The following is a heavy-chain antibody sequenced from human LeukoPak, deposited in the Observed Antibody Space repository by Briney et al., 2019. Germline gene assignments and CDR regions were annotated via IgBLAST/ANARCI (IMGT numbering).Heavy chain of an antibody. CDR1: GGSISSSSYY. CDR2: TYYSGSS. D-gene: IGHD3-22*01. CDR3: ARLPVITMIVVAIGGAFDI. V-gene: IGHV4-39*01. Sequence: SETLSLTCTVSGGSISSSSYYWGWIRQPPGKGLEWIGSTYYSGSSYNNPSLKSRVTISGDTSKNQFSLKLSSVTAADTAVYYCARLPVITMIVVAIGGAFDIWGQGTMVTVSS. J-gene: IGHJ3*02.